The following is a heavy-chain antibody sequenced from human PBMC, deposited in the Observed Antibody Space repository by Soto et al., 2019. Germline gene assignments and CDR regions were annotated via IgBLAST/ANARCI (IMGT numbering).Heavy chain of an antibody. CDR1: GFTSSSHA. V-gene: IGHV3-23*01. Sequence: PGGSLRLSCAASGFTSSSHAMTWVRQAPGKGLEWVSGIGASGASKYYADSVRGRFTISRDNSNNTLYLLMNSLRADDTAIYYCLKKRIGGDYWGPGSRVTVSS. CDR2: IGASGASK. J-gene: IGHJ4*02. D-gene: IGHD2-15*01. CDR3: LKKRIGGDY.